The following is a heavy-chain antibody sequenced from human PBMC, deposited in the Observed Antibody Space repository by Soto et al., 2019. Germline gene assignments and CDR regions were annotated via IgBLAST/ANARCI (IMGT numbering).Heavy chain of an antibody. V-gene: IGHV3-30*18. Sequence: QVQLVESGGGVVQPGRSLRLSCAASGFTFSSYGMHWVRQAPGKGLEWVAVISYDGSNKYYADSVKGRFTISRDNSKNTLYLQMNSLGDEDTAVYYCANVGTPLYYYYCMDVWGQGTTVTVSS. CDR3: ANVGTPLYYYYCMDV. D-gene: IGHD2-15*01. CDR1: GFTFSSYG. J-gene: IGHJ6*02. CDR2: ISYDGSNK.